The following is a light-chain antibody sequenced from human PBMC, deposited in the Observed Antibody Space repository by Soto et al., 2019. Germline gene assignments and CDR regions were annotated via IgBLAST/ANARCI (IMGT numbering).Light chain of an antibody. CDR1: NSDVGEYDY. CDR2: EVS. CDR3: NSYTNTNTLD. Sequence: QSALTQPASVSGSPGQSITISCTGTNSDVGEYDYVSWYQQHPGKAPKLIIYEVSNRPSGVSNRFSGSKSGNTASLTVSGLQAEDEADYYCNSYTNTNTLDFGTGTKVTVL. J-gene: IGLJ1*01. V-gene: IGLV2-14*01.